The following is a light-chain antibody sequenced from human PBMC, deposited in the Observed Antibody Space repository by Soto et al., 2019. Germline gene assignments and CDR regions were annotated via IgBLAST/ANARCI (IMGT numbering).Light chain of an antibody. CDR2: GNS. Sequence: QSVLTQPPSVSGAPGQRVTISCTGSSSNIGAGYDVHWYQQMPGPAPKLLIYGNSNRPSGVPYRFSGSKSETSASLAITGLQAEYEADYYLPSYDGRLGVFGTGTKLTVL. CDR3: PSYDGRLGV. CDR1: SSNIGAGYD. J-gene: IGLJ1*01. V-gene: IGLV1-40*01.